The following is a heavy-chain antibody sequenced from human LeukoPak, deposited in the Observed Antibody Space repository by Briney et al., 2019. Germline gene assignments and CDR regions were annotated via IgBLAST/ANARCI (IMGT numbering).Heavy chain of an antibody. CDR1: GYTFAGYY. CDR3: ARDQPPYDFWSGYTLGWFDP. CDR2: INPNSGGT. D-gene: IGHD3-3*01. V-gene: IGHV1-2*02. Sequence: VASVKVSCKASGYTFAGYYMHWLRQAPGQGLEWMGWINPNSGGTNYAQKFQGRVTMTRDTSISTAYMELSRLRSDDTAVYYCARDQPPYDFWSGYTLGWFDPWGQGTLVTVSS. J-gene: IGHJ5*02.